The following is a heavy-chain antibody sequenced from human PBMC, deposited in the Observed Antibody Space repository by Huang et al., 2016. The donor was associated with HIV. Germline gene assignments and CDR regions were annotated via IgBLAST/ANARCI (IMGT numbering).Heavy chain of an antibody. CDR2: INSDGSSS. D-gene: IGHD3-22*01. V-gene: IGHV3-74*01. J-gene: IGHJ4*02. CDR3: VRDPRIQSWLNYFDY. Sequence: EVQLVESGGGLVQPGGSLRLSCAASGFTFSSYWMHWVRKAPGKGLVWVSRINSDGSSSGYADSVNGRFTISRDNAKNTLYLQMNSLRAEDTAVYYCVRDPRIQSWLNYFDYWGQGTLVSVSS. CDR1: GFTFSSYW.